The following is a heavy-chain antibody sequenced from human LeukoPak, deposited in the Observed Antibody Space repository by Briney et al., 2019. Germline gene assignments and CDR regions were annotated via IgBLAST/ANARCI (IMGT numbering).Heavy chain of an antibody. J-gene: IGHJ4*02. CDR2: ISWNSGSI. V-gene: IGHV3-9*01. CDR1: GFTFSSYS. D-gene: IGHD3-10*01. Sequence: PGGSLRLSCAASGFTFSSYSITWVRQAPGKGLEWVSGISWNSGSIGYADSVKGRFTISRDNAKNSLYLQMNSLRAEDTALYYRVKGFGGYVDCWGQGTLVTVSS. CDR3: VKGFGGYVDC.